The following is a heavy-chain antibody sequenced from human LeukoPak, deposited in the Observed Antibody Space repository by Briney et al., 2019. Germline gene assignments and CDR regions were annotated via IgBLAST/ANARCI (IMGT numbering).Heavy chain of an antibody. D-gene: IGHD2-15*01. J-gene: IGHJ6*02. CDR1: GYSFTSYG. CDR3: AREYWALYYYYGMDV. V-gene: IGHV1-18*01. Sequence: GESLKISCKGSGYSFTSYGISWVRQAPGQGLEWMGWISAYNGNTNYAQKLQGRVTMTTDTSTSTAYMELRSLRSDDTAVYYCAREYWALYYYYGMDVWGQGTTVTVSS. CDR2: ISAYNGNT.